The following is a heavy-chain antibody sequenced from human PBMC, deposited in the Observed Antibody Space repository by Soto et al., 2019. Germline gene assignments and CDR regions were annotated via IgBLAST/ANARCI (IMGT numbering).Heavy chain of an antibody. Sequence: EVQLVESGGGLVKPGGSLRLSCAASGFTFSSYSMNWVRQAPGKGLEWVSSISSSSSYIYYADSVKGRFTISRDNAKNSLYLQMNSVRAEDTAVYYCARGDCSSTSCLEAYYYYMDVWGKGTTVTVSS. D-gene: IGHD2-2*01. J-gene: IGHJ6*03. CDR3: ARGDCSSTSCLEAYYYYMDV. CDR2: ISSSSSYI. CDR1: GFTFSSYS. V-gene: IGHV3-21*01.